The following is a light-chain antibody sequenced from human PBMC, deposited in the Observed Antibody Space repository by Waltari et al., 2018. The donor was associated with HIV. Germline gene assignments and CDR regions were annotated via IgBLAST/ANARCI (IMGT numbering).Light chain of an antibody. CDR1: TTALGRYDL. J-gene: IGLJ3*02. CDR3: CSYAGITTWV. V-gene: IGLV2-23*02. CDR2: YVT. Sequence: SALTQPASVSGSPGQSITISCTGTTTALGRYDLASWYQPQPGRAPKLTIYYVTKWPSGVSHRFSGSKSGATASLTISGLQAEDEADYYCCSYAGITTWVFGGGTKVTVL.